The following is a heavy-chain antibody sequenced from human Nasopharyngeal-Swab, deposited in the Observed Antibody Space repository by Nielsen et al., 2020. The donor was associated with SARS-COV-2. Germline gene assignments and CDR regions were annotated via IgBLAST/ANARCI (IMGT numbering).Heavy chain of an antibody. Sequence: SGPTLVKPTQTLTLTCTFSGFSLSTSGVGVVWIRQPPGKALEWLALIYWDDDKRYSPSLKSRLTTTKDTSKNQVVLTMTNMDPVDTATYYCAHSSSTAYYFDYWGQGTLVTVSS. D-gene: IGHD6-13*01. CDR3: AHSSSTAYYFDY. V-gene: IGHV2-5*02. J-gene: IGHJ4*02. CDR2: IYWDDDK. CDR1: GFSLSTSGVG.